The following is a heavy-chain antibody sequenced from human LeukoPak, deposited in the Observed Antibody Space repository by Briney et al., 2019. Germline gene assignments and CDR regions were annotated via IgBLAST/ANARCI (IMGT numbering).Heavy chain of an antibody. D-gene: IGHD6-13*01. CDR1: GYSFTSYW. CDR2: IYPGDSDT. Sequence: GESLKISCKGSGYSFTSYWIGWVRQMPGKGLEWMGIIYPGDSDTRYSPSFQGQVTISADKSISTAYLQWSSLKASDTAMYYCARQVRGGPAAGSGDAFDIWGQGTMVTVSS. CDR3: ARQVRGGPAAGSGDAFDI. J-gene: IGHJ3*02. V-gene: IGHV5-51*01.